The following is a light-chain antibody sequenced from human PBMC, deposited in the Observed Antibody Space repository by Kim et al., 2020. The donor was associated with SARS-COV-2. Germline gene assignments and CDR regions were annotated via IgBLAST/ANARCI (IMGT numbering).Light chain of an antibody. CDR1: TGAVTSGYY. V-gene: IGLV7-43*01. Sequence: QAVVTQEPSLTVSPGGTVTLTCASNTGAVTSGYYPNWFQLKPGQAPRSMIHTASGRHSWTPARFPGSLLGGKAALTLSGVQPEDEAEYYCLLYYGGVWVFGGGTQLTVL. J-gene: IGLJ3*02. CDR2: TAS. CDR3: LLYYGGVWV.